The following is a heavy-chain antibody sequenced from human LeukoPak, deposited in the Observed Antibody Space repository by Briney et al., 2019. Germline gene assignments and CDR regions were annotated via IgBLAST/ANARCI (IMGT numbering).Heavy chain of an antibody. CDR1: GGSISSSSYY. V-gene: IGHV4-39*07. Sequence: SETLSLTCTVSGGSISSSSYYWGWIRQPPGKGLEWIGSIYYSGSTYYNPSLKSRVTISVDTSKNQFSLKLSSVTAADTAVYYCARSIMVPGVSDWGQGTLVTVSS. D-gene: IGHD3-10*01. CDR3: ARSIMVPGVSD. J-gene: IGHJ4*02. CDR2: IYYSGST.